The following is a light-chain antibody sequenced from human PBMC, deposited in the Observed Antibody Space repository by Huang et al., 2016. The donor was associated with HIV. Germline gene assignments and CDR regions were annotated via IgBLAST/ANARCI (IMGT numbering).Light chain of an antibody. Sequence: IQLTQSPSSLSASVGDRVTITCRASQGISSYLAWYQQKPGKAPKLLLYAASRLESGVPSRFGGSGSGTDYTLTISSLQPEDFATYYCQQYYSTPTWTFGQGTKVEIK. J-gene: IGKJ1*01. CDR2: AAS. V-gene: IGKV1-NL1*01. CDR3: QQYYSTPTWT. CDR1: QGISSY.